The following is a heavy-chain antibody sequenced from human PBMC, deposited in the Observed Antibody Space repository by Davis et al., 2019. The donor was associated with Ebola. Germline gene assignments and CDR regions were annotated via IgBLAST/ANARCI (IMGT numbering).Heavy chain of an antibody. CDR2: ISYDGSNK. CDR1: GFTFSSYA. CDR3: AGSPYDFWSGYIDY. Sequence: GESLKISCAASGFTFSSYAMHWVRQAPGKGLEWVAVISYDGSNKYYADSVKGRFAISSDNSKNTLYLQMNSLRAEDTAVYYCAGSPYDFWSGYIDYWGQGTLVTVSS. J-gene: IGHJ4*02. V-gene: IGHV3-30*09. D-gene: IGHD3-3*01.